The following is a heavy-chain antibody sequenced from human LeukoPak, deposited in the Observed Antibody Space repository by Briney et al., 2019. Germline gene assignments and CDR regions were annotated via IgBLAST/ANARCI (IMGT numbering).Heavy chain of an antibody. Sequence: PSETQSLTCTVSGGSISSYYWSWIRQPPGKGLEWIGYIYYSGSTNYNPSLKSRVTISVDTSKNQFSLKLSSVTAADTAVYYCARVYCGGDCYLYYYGMDVWGQGTTVTVSS. D-gene: IGHD2-21*02. CDR2: IYYSGST. J-gene: IGHJ6*02. CDR1: GGSISSYY. V-gene: IGHV4-59*01. CDR3: ARVYCGGDCYLYYYGMDV.